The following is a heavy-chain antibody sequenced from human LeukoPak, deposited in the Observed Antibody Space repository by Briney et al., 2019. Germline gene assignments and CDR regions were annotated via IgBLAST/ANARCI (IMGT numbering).Heavy chain of an antibody. J-gene: IGHJ4*02. CDR1: GFTFSSYG. V-gene: IGHV3-33*06. Sequence: GGSLRLSCAASGFTFSSYGMHWVRQAPGKGLEWVAVIWYDGSNKYYADSVKGRFTISRDNSKNTLYLQMSSLRAEDTAVYYSAKDAGILWFGELPRWGQGTLVTVSS. D-gene: IGHD3-10*01. CDR2: IWYDGSNK. CDR3: AKDAGILWFGELPR.